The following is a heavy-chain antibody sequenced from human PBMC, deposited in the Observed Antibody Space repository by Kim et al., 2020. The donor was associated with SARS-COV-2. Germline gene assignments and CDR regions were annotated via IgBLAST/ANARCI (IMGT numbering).Heavy chain of an antibody. J-gene: IGHJ6*01. CDR3: ARSSIMITFGGAFAPYGMDV. CDR1: GGSISSSNW. Sequence: SETLSLTCAVSGGSISSSNWWWWVRQPAGKGLGWMGKIYHGRSTNYNSSLKSRVTISVDKSKNQFSLKMSSVTAADTAVYYCARSSIMITFGGAFAPYGMDVWGQGATVTVSS. D-gene: IGHD3-16*01. V-gene: IGHV4-4*02. CDR2: IYHGRST.